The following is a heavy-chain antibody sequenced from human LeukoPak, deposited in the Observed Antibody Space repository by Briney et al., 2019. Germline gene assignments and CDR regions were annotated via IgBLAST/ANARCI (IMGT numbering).Heavy chain of an antibody. V-gene: IGHV3-7*01. CDR3: ARIGYSSSSLDF. CDR2: IKQDGSVK. J-gene: IGHJ4*02. D-gene: IGHD6-6*01. CDR1: GFTFSNYW. Sequence: GGSLRLSCAASGFTFSNYWMTWVRQAPGKGLEWLANIKQDGSVKYYVDSVKGRFTTSRDNAKNSVYLQMNSLRAEDTAVYYCARIGYSSSSLDFWGQGTLVPVSS.